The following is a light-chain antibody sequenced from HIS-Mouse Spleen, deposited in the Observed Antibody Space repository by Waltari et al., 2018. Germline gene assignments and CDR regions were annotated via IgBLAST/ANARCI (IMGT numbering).Light chain of an antibody. J-gene: IGLJ3*02. V-gene: IGLV2-11*01. CDR2: DVS. Sequence: QPRPVSGSPGQSVTISCTGTSSDVGGSNYVSWYQQHPGKAPKLMIYDVSKRPSGVPDRFSGSKSGNTASLTISGLQAEDEADYYCCSYAGSYTYWVFGGGTKLTVL. CDR1: SSDVGGSNY. CDR3: CSYAGSYTYWV.